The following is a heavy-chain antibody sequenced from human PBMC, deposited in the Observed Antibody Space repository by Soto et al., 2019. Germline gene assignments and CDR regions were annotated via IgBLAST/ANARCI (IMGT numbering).Heavy chain of an antibody. D-gene: IGHD3-3*01. Sequence: QVQLQESGPGLVKPSQTLSLTCTVSGGSISSGGYYWSWIRQHPGKGLEWIGYIYYSGSTYYNPSLQSRVTISVDTSKNQFSLKLSSVTAADTAVYYCARTRRDDFWSGYSDQKDYFDYWGQGTLVTVSS. V-gene: IGHV4-31*03. J-gene: IGHJ4*02. CDR3: ARTRRDDFWSGYSDQKDYFDY. CDR1: GGSISSGGYY. CDR2: IYYSGST.